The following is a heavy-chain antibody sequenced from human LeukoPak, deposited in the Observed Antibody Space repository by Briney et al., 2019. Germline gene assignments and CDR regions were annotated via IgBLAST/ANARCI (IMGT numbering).Heavy chain of an antibody. CDR2: ISGYNGNT. J-gene: IGHJ4*02. CDR3: ARDLSAKVNY. Sequence: ASVKVSCRASGYTFTSYGLSWVRRAPGQGLEWMGWISGYNGNTNYAQKFQGRVTMTTDTSTSTAYMELRSLRSDDTAVYYCARDLSAKVNYWGQGTLVTVSS. V-gene: IGHV1-18*01. D-gene: IGHD6-25*01. CDR1: GYTFTSYG.